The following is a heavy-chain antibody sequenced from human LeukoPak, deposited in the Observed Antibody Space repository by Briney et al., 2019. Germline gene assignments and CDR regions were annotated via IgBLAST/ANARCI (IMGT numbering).Heavy chain of an antibody. D-gene: IGHD3-10*01. V-gene: IGHV1-18*04. CDR1: GYTFTSYG. Sequence: GASVKVSCKASGYTFTSYGISWVRQAPGQGLEWMGWISAYNGNTNYAQKLQGRATMTTDTSTSTAYMELRSLGSDDTAVYYCARDRGITMVRGVIDYWGQGTLVTVSS. J-gene: IGHJ4*02. CDR3: ARDRGITMVRGVIDY. CDR2: ISAYNGNT.